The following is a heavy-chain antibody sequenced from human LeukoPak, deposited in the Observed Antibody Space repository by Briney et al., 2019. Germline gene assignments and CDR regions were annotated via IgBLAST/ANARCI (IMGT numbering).Heavy chain of an antibody. Sequence: KAGGSLRLSCAASGFTFRDYSMSWVRQAPGKWLEWISYIGIDSGNTNYADSVKGRFTISGDKAKNSLYLQMNSLRVEDTAVYYCARDYKYALDNWGKGTLVTVSS. CDR2: IGIDSGNT. J-gene: IGHJ4*02. CDR1: GFTFRDYS. CDR3: ARDYKYALDN. D-gene: IGHD5-24*01. V-gene: IGHV3-11*06.